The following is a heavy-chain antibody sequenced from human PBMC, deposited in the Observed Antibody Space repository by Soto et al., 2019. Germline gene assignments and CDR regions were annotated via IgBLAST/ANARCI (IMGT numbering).Heavy chain of an antibody. CDR2: IIPILGIA. CDR3: ARVSYYYDSSGYLDY. Sequence: QVQLVQSGAEVKKPGSSVKVSCKASGGTFSSYTISWVRQAPGQGLEWMGRIIPILGIANYAQKFQGRVTITADKATSTADMELSSLRSEDTAVYYCARVSYYYDSSGYLDYWGQGTLVTVSS. J-gene: IGHJ4*02. V-gene: IGHV1-69*02. CDR1: GGTFSSYT. D-gene: IGHD3-22*01.